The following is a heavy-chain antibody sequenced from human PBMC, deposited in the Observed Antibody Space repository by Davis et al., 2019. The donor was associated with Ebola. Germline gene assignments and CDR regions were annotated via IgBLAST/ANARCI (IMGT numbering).Heavy chain of an antibody. CDR3: AVSSSWRQEYFQH. D-gene: IGHD6-13*01. CDR2: IIPIFGTA. V-gene: IGHV1-69*13. J-gene: IGHJ1*01. CDR1: GYTFTSYA. Sequence: SVKVSCKASGYTFTSYAMNWVRQAPGQGLEWMGGIIPIFGTANYAQKFQGRVTITADESTSTAYMELSSLRSEDTAVYYCAVSSSWRQEYFQHWGQGTLVTVSS.